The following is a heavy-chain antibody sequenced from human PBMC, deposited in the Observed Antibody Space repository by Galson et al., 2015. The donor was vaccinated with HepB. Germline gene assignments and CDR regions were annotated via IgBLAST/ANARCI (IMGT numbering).Heavy chain of an antibody. Sequence: SVKVSCKASGHTFTNSDINWVRQATGQGLEWMGWMDPDSGNTGYAQKFQGRATMTRNTSISTAYMELSSLRSEDTAVYYCARGRYCTSGACPYYFDNWGQGTLVTVSS. CDR2: MDPDSGNT. J-gene: IGHJ4*02. CDR3: ARGRYCTSGACPYYFDN. V-gene: IGHV1-8*01. D-gene: IGHD2-8*01. CDR1: GHTFTNSD.